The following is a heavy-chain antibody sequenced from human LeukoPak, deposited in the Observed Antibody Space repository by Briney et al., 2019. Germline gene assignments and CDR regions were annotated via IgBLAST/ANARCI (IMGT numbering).Heavy chain of an antibody. CDR2: ISYDGSNK. D-gene: IGHD6-13*01. J-gene: IGHJ4*02. CDR3: ARVYSKTSSSRNF. Sequence: GGSLRLSCAASGFTFSSYAMHWVLQAPGKGLEWVAVISYDGSNKYYADSVKGRFTISRDNSKNTLYLQMNSLRAEDTAVYYCARVYSKTSSSRNFWGQGTLVTVSS. V-gene: IGHV3-30-3*01. CDR1: GFTFSSYA.